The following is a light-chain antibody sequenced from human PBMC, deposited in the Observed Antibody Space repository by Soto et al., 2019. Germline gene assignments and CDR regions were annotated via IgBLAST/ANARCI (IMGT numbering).Light chain of an antibody. CDR1: SSDVGGYHY. CDR2: EVS. V-gene: IGLV2-8*01. Sequence: QSALTQPPSASGSPGQPVTISCTGTSSDVGGYHYVSWYQQYPGRAPKLMIYEVSKRPSGVPGRFSGSKSDNTASLTVSGLQAEDEADYYCSSYAGDNIYVFGTGTKVTVL. J-gene: IGLJ1*01. CDR3: SSYAGDNIYV.